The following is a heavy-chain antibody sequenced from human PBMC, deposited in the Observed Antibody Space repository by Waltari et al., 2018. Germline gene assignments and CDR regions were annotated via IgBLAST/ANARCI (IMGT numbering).Heavy chain of an antibody. CDR3: VKESPEAGRDY. CDR2: IQYDGRNK. Sequence: QVQLVESGGGVVQPGESPRLSCAASGFSLSSSGMHWVRQAPGKGVEWVAFIQYDGRNKYNVDSVRGRFTISRDNSKNTLYLQMSSLGIDDTAVYYCVKESPEAGRDYWGQGTLVTVS. D-gene: IGHD1-26*01. V-gene: IGHV3-30*02. CDR1: GFSLSSSG. J-gene: IGHJ4*02.